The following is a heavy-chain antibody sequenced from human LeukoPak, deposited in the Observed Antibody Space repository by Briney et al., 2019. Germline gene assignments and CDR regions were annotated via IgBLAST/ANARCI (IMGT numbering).Heavy chain of an antibody. CDR2: ISGSGGST. J-gene: IGHJ4*02. V-gene: IGHV3-23*01. CDR1: GFTFSSYA. CDR3: AKDEGSSWYPPGFDY. D-gene: IGHD6-13*01. Sequence: QTGGSLRLSCAASGFTFSSYAMSWVRQAPGKGLEWVSAISGSGGSTYYADSVKGRFTISRDNSKNTLYLQMNSLRAEDTAVYYCAKDEGSSWYPPGFDYWGQGTLVTVSS.